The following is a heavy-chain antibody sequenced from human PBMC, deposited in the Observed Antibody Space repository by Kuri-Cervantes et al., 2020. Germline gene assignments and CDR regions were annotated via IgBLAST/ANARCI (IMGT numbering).Heavy chain of an antibody. D-gene: IGHD3-22*01. CDR1: GFTFSSYD. CDR3: AREMIDSDAFDV. CDR2: IGTAGDT. J-gene: IGHJ3*01. V-gene: IGHV3-13*01. Sequence: GGSLRLSCAASGFTFSSYDMHWVRQATGKGLEWVSAIGTAGDTYYPGSVKGRFTISRENAKNSLYLQMNSLRIGDTAVYYCAREMIDSDAFDVWGLGTMVTVSS.